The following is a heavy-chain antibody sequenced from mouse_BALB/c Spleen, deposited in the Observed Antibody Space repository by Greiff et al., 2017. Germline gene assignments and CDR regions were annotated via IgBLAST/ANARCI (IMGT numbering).Heavy chain of an antibody. V-gene: IGHV1S137*01. CDR1: GYTFTDYA. Sequence: VQLQESGAELVRPGVSVKISCKGSGYTFTDYAMHWVKQSHAKSLEWIGVISTYYGDASYNQKFKGKATMTVDKSSSTAYMELARLTSEDSAIYYCARGAYANYFDYWGQGTTLTVSS. D-gene: IGHD6-5*01. CDR2: ISTYYGDA. J-gene: IGHJ2*01. CDR3: ARGAYANYFDY.